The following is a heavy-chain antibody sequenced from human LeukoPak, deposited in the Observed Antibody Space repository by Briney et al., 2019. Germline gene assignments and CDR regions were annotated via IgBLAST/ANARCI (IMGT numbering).Heavy chain of an antibody. V-gene: IGHV3-21*04. D-gene: IGHD3-22*01. CDR2: ISSSSSYI. Sequence: GESLRLSCAASGFTFSSYSMNWVRQAPGKGLEWVSSISSSSSYIYYADSVKGRFTISRDNAKNSLYLQMNSLRAEDTALYYCAKVNPHYYYDSCGYFDYWGHGSLVTVSS. J-gene: IGHJ4*03. CDR1: GFTFSSYS. CDR3: AKVNPHYYYDSCGYFDY.